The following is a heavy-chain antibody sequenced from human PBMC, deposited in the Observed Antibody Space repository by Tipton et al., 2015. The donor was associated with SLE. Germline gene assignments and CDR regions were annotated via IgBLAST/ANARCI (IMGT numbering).Heavy chain of an antibody. V-gene: IGHV4-34*01. D-gene: IGHD2-2*01. CDR1: GESLSGYY. J-gene: IGHJ2*01. Sequence: QVQLVQSGPEVKPSETLSLTCALSGESLSGYYWSWIRQSPGKGLEWIGQIHLLGATDYNPSLKSRVTLSVDASKNQFSLRLRSVTAADTAVYYCAREGSSTWYWYFDLWGRGTPVTVSS. CDR3: AREGSSTWYWYFDL. CDR2: IHLLGAT.